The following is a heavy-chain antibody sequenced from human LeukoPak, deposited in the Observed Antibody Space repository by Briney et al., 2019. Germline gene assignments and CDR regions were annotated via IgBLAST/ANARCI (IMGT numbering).Heavy chain of an antibody. Sequence: SENLSLTCTVSGDSISTNSYSWGWIRQPPGKGLEWIGTFYSSGSTYYTASLKSRVTISGDTSKNQFSLKLNSVTAADTAIYYCVRVYTSGWYHWFDPWGQGTLVTVSS. D-gene: IGHD6-19*01. V-gene: IGHV4-39*07. CDR3: VRVYTSGWYHWFDP. CDR1: GDSISTNSYS. CDR2: FYSSGST. J-gene: IGHJ5*02.